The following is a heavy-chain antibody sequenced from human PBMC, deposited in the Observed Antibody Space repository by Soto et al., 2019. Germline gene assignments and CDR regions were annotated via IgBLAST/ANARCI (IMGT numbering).Heavy chain of an antibody. CDR1: GFTIRTYT. D-gene: IGHD3-10*01. V-gene: IGHV3-21*01. CDR2: IRGFSPYT. Sequence: EVQLVESVGGLVKPGGSLRLSCISSGFTIRTYTMNWFRQAPGKGLEWVSGIRGFSPYTFYAESVKGRFTISRDNAKNSLYLQMNSLRAEDTAVYYCARDRGYDAHDYYYNAMDVWGQGTTVTVSS. CDR3: ARDRGYDAHDYYYNAMDV. J-gene: IGHJ6*02.